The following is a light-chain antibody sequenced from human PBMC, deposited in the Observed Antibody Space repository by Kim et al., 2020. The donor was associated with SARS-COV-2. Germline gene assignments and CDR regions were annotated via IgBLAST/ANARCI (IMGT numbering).Light chain of an antibody. CDR2: ANN. CDR3: QSYDSSLSVVV. J-gene: IGLJ2*01. V-gene: IGLV1-40*01. CDR1: SSNIGAGYA. Sequence: QRVTTSCPGSSSNIGAGYAVHWYQQLPGTAPKLLISANNNRPSGVPDRFSGSRSVTSASLAITGLQAEDEADYYCQSYDSSLSVVVFGGGTQLTVL.